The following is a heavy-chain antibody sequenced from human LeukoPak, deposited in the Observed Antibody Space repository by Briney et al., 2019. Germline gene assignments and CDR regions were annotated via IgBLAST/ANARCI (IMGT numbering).Heavy chain of an antibody. CDR1: GGSISSYY. J-gene: IGHJ4*02. CDR2: IDYSRDT. CDR3: ARNGPHYYDKSGYLDS. V-gene: IGHV4-59*03. D-gene: IGHD3-22*01. Sequence: SETLSLTCTFSGGSISSYYWSWIRQPPGKGLEWIGNIDYSRDTNYNPSLRGRVTILVDKSRNQFSLKLNSVTAADTAVYYCARNGPHYYDKSGYLDSWGQGTLVTVSS.